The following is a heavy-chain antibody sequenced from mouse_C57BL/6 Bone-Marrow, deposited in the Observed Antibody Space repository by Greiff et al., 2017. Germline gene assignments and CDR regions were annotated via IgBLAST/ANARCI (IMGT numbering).Heavy chain of an antibody. Sequence: VKLQESGPELVKPGASVKISCKASGYAFSSSGMNWVKQRPGKGLEWIGRICPGDGATNYNGKFKGKATLTADKSSSTAYMQLSSLTSGDSAVYFCARGPSDYWGQGTTLTGSS. CDR3: ARGPSDY. CDR2: ICPGDGAT. CDR1: GYAFSSSG. J-gene: IGHJ2*01. V-gene: IGHV1-82*01.